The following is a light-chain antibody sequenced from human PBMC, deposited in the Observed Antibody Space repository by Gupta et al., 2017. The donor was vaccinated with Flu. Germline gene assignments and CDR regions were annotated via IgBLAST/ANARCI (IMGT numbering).Light chain of an antibody. CDR1: HSVSSSY. CDR2: GAS. J-gene: IGKJ2*01. Sequence: IVLTQSPGILSLSPGERGTLSCRASHSVSSSYLAWYQQRPGQAPRLLIHGASNRATGVPDRFSGSGSGTDFTLTINRLEPEDFAVYYCQHEGNSPFTFGQGTKMDI. V-gene: IGKV3-20*01. CDR3: QHEGNSPFT.